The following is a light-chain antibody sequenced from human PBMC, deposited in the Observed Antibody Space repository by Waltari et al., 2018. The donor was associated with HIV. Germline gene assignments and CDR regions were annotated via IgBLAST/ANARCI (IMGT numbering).Light chain of an antibody. CDR2: RNN. CDR3: TAWDDSLSGVV. J-gene: IGLJ2*01. CDR1: RSNIGSKY. V-gene: IGLV1-47*01. Sequence: QSVLTQPPSASGTPGQRVTISCSGSRSNIGSKYVYWYQQLPGTAPKLLIYRNNQRPSGVPDRFSGSKSGTSASLAISGLRSEDEADYHCTAWDDSLSGVVFGGGTKLT.